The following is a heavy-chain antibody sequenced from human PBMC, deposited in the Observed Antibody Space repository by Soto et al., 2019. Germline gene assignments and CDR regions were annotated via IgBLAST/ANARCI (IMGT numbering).Heavy chain of an antibody. CDR1: GFTFSGYA. V-gene: IGHV3-23*01. CDR3: AKDARRSGIVGQWVA. J-gene: IGHJ5*02. CDR2: ISDSGITT. D-gene: IGHD1-26*01. Sequence: GALRLSGAASGFTFSGYAMAWVRQAPGKGLEWVSGISDSGITTYYPASVKGRFTISRDNSKNTLFLQMKSLRAADTAVYYCAKDARRSGIVGQWVAWGQGTLVTVSS.